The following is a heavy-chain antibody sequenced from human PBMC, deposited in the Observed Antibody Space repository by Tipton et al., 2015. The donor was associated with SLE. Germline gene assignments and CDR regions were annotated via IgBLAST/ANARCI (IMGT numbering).Heavy chain of an antibody. Sequence: TLSLTCTVSGTSISRFYWNWIRQSPGKGLEWIGSIDDSGSTYYNPPLKSRVTKSVDTSRNQFSLKLNSLTAADTAVYYCARDFGNVGRFDSWGQGTLVTVSS. CDR2: IDDSGST. J-gene: IGHJ5*01. CDR3: ARDFGNVGRFDS. V-gene: IGHV4-38-2*02. D-gene: IGHD3-10*01. CDR1: GTSISRFY.